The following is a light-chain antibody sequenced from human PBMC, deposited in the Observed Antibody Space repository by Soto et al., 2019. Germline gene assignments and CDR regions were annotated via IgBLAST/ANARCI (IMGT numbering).Light chain of an antibody. CDR3: XXYNSAPCT. Sequence: IQEAPSPSTLTASAVAQAPTTGRASQSISTWFAWYQQKTGNAPKLLIYDASGLETGVPSRFSGSGSGTDFTLPLSSLQPEDVATYXXXXYNSAPCTFGQG. V-gene: IGKV1-5*01. J-gene: IGKJ1*01. CDR1: QSISTW. CDR2: DAS.